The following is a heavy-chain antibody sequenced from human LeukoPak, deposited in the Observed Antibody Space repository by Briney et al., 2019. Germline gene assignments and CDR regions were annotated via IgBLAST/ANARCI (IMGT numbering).Heavy chain of an antibody. CDR2: INQGGSDK. V-gene: IGHV3-7*01. CDR3: TRDSSRAEDY. D-gene: IGHD6-6*01. Sequence: PGGSLRLSCASSGFTFSGHWMSSVRQAPGKGLEWGANINQGGSDKYYVDSVKGRFTISRDNANNLLYLQMNSLRGEDTAVYYCTRDSSRAEDYWVQGTLVTVSS. J-gene: IGHJ4*02. CDR1: GFTFSGHW.